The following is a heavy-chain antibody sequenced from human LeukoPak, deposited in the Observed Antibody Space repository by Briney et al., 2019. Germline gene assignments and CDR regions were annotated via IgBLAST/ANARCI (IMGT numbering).Heavy chain of an antibody. D-gene: IGHD3-22*01. CDR1: GYTFTSYG. V-gene: IGHV1-18*01. CDR3: ALYYYDGSGYRTFDY. Sequence: ASVKVSCKASGYTFTSYGISWVRQAPGQGLEWMGWISAYNGNTNYAQKLQGRVTMTTDTSTSTAYVELRSLRSDDTAVYYCALYYYDGSGYRTFDYWGQGTLVTVSS. J-gene: IGHJ4*02. CDR2: ISAYNGNT.